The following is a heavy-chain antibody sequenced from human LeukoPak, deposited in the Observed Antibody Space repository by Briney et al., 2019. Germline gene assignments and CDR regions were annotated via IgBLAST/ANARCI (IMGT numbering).Heavy chain of an antibody. D-gene: IGHD6-19*01. J-gene: IGHJ6*03. Sequence: GGSLRLSCAASGFSFSRHSMNWVRQAPGKGLEWVASISSFSRYIYFADSVKGRFTLSRDNARNSVFLQMDSLRAEGKAVYFCARDRVPVAGTLWEDNYRYDMVVWGKGTTVSVSS. CDR1: GFSFSRHS. CDR2: ISSFSRYI. V-gene: IGHV3-21*01. CDR3: ARDRVPVAGTLWEDNYRYDMVV.